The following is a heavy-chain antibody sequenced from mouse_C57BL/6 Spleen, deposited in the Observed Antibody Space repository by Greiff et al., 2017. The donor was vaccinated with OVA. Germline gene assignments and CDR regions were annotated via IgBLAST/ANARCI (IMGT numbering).Heavy chain of an antibody. J-gene: IGHJ1*03. D-gene: IGHD2-1*01. Sequence: EVKLVESGGGLVKPGGSLKLSCAASGFTFSDYGMHWVRQAPETGLEWVAYISSGSSTIYYADTVKGRFTISRDNAKNTLFLQMTSLRSEDTAMYYCARRDYGNYVYWYFDVWGTGTTVTVSS. CDR2: ISSGSSTI. V-gene: IGHV5-17*01. CDR1: GFTFSDYG. CDR3: ARRDYGNYVYWYFDV.